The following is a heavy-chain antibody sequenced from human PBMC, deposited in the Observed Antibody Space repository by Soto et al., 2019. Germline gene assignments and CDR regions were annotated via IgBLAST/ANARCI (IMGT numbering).Heavy chain of an antibody. CDR2: LYDVDGS. J-gene: IGHJ3*01. CDR3: ATWHEREHAYDV. V-gene: IGHV3-53*01. Sequence: DVQLVESGGGVIQPGEFLRLSCAAFGLTISGKKYVAWVRQAPGKGLEWVSALYDVDGSFYADSVKGRFTTSSDSSKTTVYLQMNDLRPDDTAVYYCATWHEREHAYDVWGQGTTVTVSS. CDR1: GLTISGKKY. D-gene: IGHD1-1*01.